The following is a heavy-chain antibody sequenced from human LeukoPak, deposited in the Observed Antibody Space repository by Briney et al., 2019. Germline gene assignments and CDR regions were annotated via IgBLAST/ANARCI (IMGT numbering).Heavy chain of an antibody. V-gene: IGHV4-31*03. CDR2: IYHSGST. CDR3: TRANYYDSTGYLPVVYPSDY. D-gene: IGHD3-22*01. CDR1: GGSIRSTNYY. J-gene: IGHJ4*02. Sequence: SETLSLTCTVSGGSIRSTNYYWSWIRQDPAKGLEWIGYIYHSGSTYYNPALKSRVTISLDTSKNQFSLKLRSVTAADTAVYYCTRANYYDSTGYLPVVYPSDYWGQGALVTVSS.